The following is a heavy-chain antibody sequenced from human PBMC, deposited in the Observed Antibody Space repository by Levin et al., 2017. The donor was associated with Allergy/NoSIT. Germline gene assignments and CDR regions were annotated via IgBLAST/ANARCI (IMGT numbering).Heavy chain of an antibody. J-gene: IGHJ4*02. V-gene: IGHV3-43*01. CDR2: ITWDGGST. Sequence: PGGSLRLSCATSGFTFDDYTMHWVRQAPGKGLEWVSLITWDGGSTFYADSVRGRFTISRDNSKNSLSLQMTGLRAEDTSFYSCAREKNRLFHYWGRGTLVTVSS. D-gene: IGHD3-16*02. CDR1: GFTFDDYT. CDR3: AREKNRLFHY.